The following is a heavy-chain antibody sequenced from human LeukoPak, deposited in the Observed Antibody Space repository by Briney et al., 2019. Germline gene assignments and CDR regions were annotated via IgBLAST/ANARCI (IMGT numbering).Heavy chain of an antibody. V-gene: IGHV1-8*01. J-gene: IGHJ4*02. CDR1: GYTFTSYD. D-gene: IGHD3-22*01. Sequence: ASVKVSCKASGYTFTSYDINWVRQATGQGLEWMGWMNPNSGNTGYAQKFQGRVTMTRNTSISTAYMELSSLRSEDTAVYYCARAPTYYFDSSGYSVYYFDYWGQGTLVTISS. CDR2: MNPNSGNT. CDR3: ARAPTYYFDSSGYSVYYFDY.